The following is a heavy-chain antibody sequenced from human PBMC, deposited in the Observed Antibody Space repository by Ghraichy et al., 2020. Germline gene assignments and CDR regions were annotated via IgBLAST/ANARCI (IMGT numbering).Heavy chain of an antibody. CDR2: IYTSGST. V-gene: IGHV4-4*09. CDR1: GGSISSYY. J-gene: IGHJ5*02. Sequence: SETLSLTCTVSGGSISSYYWSWIRQPPGKGLEWIGYIYTSGSTNYNPSLKSRVTISVDTSKNQFSLKLSSVTAADTAVYYCAALWGNYDFWSGYFGGGQTASNWFDPWGQGTLVTVSS. CDR3: AALWGNYDFWSGYFGGGQTASNWFDP. D-gene: IGHD3-3*01.